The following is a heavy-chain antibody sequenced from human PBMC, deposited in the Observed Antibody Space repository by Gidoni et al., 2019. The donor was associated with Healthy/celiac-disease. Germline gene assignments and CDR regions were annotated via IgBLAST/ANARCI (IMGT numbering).Heavy chain of an antibody. J-gene: IGHJ4*02. CDR3: ARGKRWLGQATFDY. Sequence: EVQLVESGGGLVQPGGSLRLSCAASGFTFRSYWMSWVRQAPGKGLEWVANIKQDGSEKYYVDSVKGRFTISRDNAKNSLYLQMNSLRAEDTAVYYCARGKRWLGQATFDYWGQGTLVTVSS. CDR2: IKQDGSEK. D-gene: IGHD6-19*01. CDR1: GFTFRSYW. V-gene: IGHV3-7*01.